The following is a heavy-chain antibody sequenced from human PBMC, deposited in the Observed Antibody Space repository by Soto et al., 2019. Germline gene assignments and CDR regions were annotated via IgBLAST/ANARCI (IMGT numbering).Heavy chain of an antibody. CDR2: ISRGATNI. D-gene: IGHD3-10*01. Sequence: QVQLVESGGGLVKPGGSLRLSCIASGFTFGDFYMSWIRQAPGKGLEWVAYISRGATNIYYSDAVKGRFTISRDNAKNALYLQMNSLRAEDTAVYYCVRSLSKEWFGERPVWGQGTMVTVSA. CDR1: GFTFGDFY. J-gene: IGHJ3*01. CDR3: VRSLSKEWFGERPV. V-gene: IGHV3-11*01.